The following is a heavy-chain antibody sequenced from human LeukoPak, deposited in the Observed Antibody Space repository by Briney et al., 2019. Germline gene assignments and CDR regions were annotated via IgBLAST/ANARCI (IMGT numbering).Heavy chain of an antibody. D-gene: IGHD3-16*01. CDR3: ARTNSLNARVLGSAQYYFDY. Sequence: SVKVSCKASGGTFSSYAISWVRQAPGQGLEWMGGIIPIFGTANYAQKFQGRVTITTDESTSTAYMELSSLRSEDTAVYYCARTNSLNARVLGSAQYYFDYWGQGTLVTVSS. J-gene: IGHJ4*02. CDR1: GGTFSSYA. V-gene: IGHV1-69*05. CDR2: IIPIFGTA.